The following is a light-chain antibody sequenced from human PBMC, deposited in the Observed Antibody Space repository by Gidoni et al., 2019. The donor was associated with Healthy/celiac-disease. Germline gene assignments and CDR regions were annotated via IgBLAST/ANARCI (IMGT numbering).Light chain of an antibody. J-gene: IGLJ1*01. V-gene: IGLV1-47*01. CDR3: AAWDDSLSGYV. Sequence: QSVLTQPPAASGTPGQRVTISCSGSSYNIGSNYVNWDQQLPGTAPKLLIYRNNQRPSGAPDRFSGSKSGTSASLAISGLRSEDEADYYCAAWDDSLSGYVVGTGTKVTVL. CDR2: RNN. CDR1: SYNIGSNY.